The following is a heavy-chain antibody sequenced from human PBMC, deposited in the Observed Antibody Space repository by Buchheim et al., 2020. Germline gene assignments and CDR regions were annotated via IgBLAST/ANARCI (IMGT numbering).Heavy chain of an antibody. Sequence: QLQLQESGSGLVKPSQTLSLTCAVSGGSISSGGSSWRWIRQPPGKGLEWIGYIYQSGSTYYNPSLRGRVTISLDKSTNQFSLKLNSVTAADTAVYFCAGLTVYSSSWYSDYWGQGSL. D-gene: IGHD6-13*01. CDR1: GGSISSGGSS. V-gene: IGHV4-30-2*01. J-gene: IGHJ4*02. CDR3: AGLTVYSSSWYSDY. CDR2: IYQSGST.